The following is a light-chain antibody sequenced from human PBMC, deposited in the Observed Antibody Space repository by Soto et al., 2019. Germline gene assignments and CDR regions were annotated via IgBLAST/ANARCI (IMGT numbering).Light chain of an antibody. J-gene: IGKJ1*01. V-gene: IGKV3-20*01. CDR3: QHYRRSPWT. Sequence: MVFIKCPGARRLCQWCISRRSWNASQSLSGNYLAWYQQKPGQAPRLLIYGASSRATGIPDRFSGSGSGTSFTLTISRLEPEDVAVYYRQHYRRSPWTFGQGTKVDIK. CDR1: QSLSGNY. CDR2: GAS.